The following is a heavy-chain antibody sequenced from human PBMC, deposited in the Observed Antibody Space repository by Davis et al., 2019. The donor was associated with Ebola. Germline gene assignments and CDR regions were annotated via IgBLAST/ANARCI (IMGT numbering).Heavy chain of an antibody. V-gene: IGHV4-30-2*01. Sequence: MPSETLSLTCAVSGGSISSGGYSWSWIRQPPGKGLEWIGYIYHSGSTYYNPSLKSRVTISVDRSKNQFSLKLSSVTAADTAVYYCAREVAGFDYWGQGTLVTVSS. CDR1: GGSISSGGYS. CDR3: AREVAGFDY. CDR2: IYHSGST. D-gene: IGHD6-19*01. J-gene: IGHJ4*02.